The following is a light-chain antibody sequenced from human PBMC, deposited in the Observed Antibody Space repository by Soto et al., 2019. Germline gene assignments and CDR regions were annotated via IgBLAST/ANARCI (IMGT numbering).Light chain of an antibody. CDR3: QQYAGYSRT. CDR1: QSISGW. Sequence: DVQMTQSPSTLSASVGDRVTITCRASQSISGWLAWYQQRPGTAPKLMIYKASTLETGVPSRFSGSGSGTAFTLTINNLQPDDFAPYYCQQYAGYSRTFGQGTKVEIK. CDR2: KAS. V-gene: IGKV1-5*03. J-gene: IGKJ1*01.